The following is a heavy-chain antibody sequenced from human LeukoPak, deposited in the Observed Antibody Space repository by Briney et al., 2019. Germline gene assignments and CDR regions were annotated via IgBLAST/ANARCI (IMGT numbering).Heavy chain of an antibody. CDR3: TRKEAGVFSDAFDI. Sequence: GASVKVSCKASGYTFTGYYMHWVRQAPGQGLEWMGWITPNNGGTNYAQKFKGRVTMTRDTSISTAYMELSRLRSDDTAVYYCTRKEAGVFSDAFDIWGQGTMVTVSS. V-gene: IGHV1-2*02. CDR2: ITPNNGGT. J-gene: IGHJ3*02. CDR1: GYTFTGYY. D-gene: IGHD6-13*01.